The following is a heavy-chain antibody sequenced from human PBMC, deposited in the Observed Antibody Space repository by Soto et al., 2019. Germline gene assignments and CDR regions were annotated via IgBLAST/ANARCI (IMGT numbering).Heavy chain of an antibody. V-gene: IGHV4-39*01. CDR2: IYYSGST. D-gene: IGHD3-22*01. CDR3: ARHKPYYYDSSGEPDY. J-gene: IGHJ4*02. Sequence: ASETLSLPCTVSGGSISSSSYYWGWIRQPPGKGLEWIGSIYYSGSTYYNPSLKSRVTISVDTSKTQFSLKLSSVTAADTAVYYCARHKPYYYDSSGEPDYWGQGTLVTVSS. CDR1: GGSISSSSYY.